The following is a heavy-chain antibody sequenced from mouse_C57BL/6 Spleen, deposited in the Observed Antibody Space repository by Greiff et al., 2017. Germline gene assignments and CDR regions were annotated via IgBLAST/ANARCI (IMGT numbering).Heavy chain of an antibody. J-gene: IGHJ1*03. V-gene: IGHV1-9*01. Sequence: VQLQQSGAELMKPGASVKLSCKATGYTFTGYWIEWVKQRPGHGLEWIGEILPGRGSTNYNEKFKGKATFTADTSSNTAYMQLSSLTTEDSAIYYCARGGYGIRWYFDVWGTGTTVTVSS. CDR3: ARGGYGIRWYFDV. CDR2: ILPGRGST. CDR1: GYTFTGYW. D-gene: IGHD2-1*01.